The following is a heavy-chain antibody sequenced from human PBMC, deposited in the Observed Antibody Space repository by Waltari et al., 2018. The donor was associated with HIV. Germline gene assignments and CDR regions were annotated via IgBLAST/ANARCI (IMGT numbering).Heavy chain of an antibody. CDR3: AKDDSTGSSGYYPFHY. D-gene: IGHD3-22*01. Sequence: EVLLVESGGGLVQPGGSLRCLCAASGFPLTNCAMNWVRQATGKGLEWVSAISGSGGSKYYADSVKGRFTISRDNSKNTLYLQMNSLRAEDTALYYCAKDDSTGSSGYYPFHYWGQGTLITVSS. J-gene: IGHJ4*02. V-gene: IGHV3-23*04. CDR2: ISGSGGSK. CDR1: GFPLTNCA.